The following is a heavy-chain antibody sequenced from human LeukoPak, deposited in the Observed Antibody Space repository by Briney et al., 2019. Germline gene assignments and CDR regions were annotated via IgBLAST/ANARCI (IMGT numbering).Heavy chain of an antibody. CDR3: ARSRWLLM. CDR1: GGSISSYH. D-gene: IGHD3-22*01. CDR2: IHYSGST. Sequence: SETLSLTCTVSGGSISSYHWSWIRQPQGKGLEWIGYIHYSGSTIYNPSLKSRVTISVDTSKNQLSLKLRSVTAADTAVYYCARSRWLLMWGQGTLVTVSS. V-gene: IGHV4-59*01. J-gene: IGHJ4*02.